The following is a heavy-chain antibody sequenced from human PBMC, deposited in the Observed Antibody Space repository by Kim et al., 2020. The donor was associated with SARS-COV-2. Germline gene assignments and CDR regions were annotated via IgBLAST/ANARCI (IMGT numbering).Heavy chain of an antibody. V-gene: IGHV4-34*01. J-gene: IGHJ4*02. CDR3: ARNYDSSGSTGFDY. CDR2: INHSGST. CDR1: GGSFSGYY. D-gene: IGHD3-22*01. Sequence: SETLSLTCAVYGGSFSGYYWSWIRQPPGKGLEWIGEINHSGSTNYNPSLKSRVTISVDTSKNQFSLKLSSVTAADTAVYYCARNYDSSGSTGFDYWGQG.